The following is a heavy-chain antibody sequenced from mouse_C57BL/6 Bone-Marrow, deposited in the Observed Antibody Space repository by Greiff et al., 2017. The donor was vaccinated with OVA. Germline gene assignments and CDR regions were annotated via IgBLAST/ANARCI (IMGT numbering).Heavy chain of an antibody. J-gene: IGHJ3*01. D-gene: IGHD2-3*01. CDR1: GFSLTSYG. V-gene: IGHV2-3*01. CDR3: AKEDYDGYSFAY. CDR2: IWGEGSS. Sequence: VKLMESGPGLVAPSQSLSITCTVSGFSLTSYGVSWVRQPPGKGLEWLGVIWGEGSSNYHSAIISRLSISKDNSKSQVYLQLNSLQTDDTATYYCAKEDYDGYSFAYWGQGTLVTVSA.